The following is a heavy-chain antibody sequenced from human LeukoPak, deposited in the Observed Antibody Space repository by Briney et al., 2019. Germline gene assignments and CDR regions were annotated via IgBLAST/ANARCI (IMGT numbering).Heavy chain of an antibody. V-gene: IGHV4-34*01. Sequence: SETLSLTCAVYGGSFSGYYWSWIRQPPGKGLEWIGEINHSGSTNYNPSLKSRVTISVDTSKNQFSLKLSSVTAADTAVYFCARDRWQYGLDVWGQGTTVTVSS. CDR3: ARDRWQYGLDV. J-gene: IGHJ6*02. CDR1: GGSFSGYY. D-gene: IGHD4-23*01. CDR2: INHSGST.